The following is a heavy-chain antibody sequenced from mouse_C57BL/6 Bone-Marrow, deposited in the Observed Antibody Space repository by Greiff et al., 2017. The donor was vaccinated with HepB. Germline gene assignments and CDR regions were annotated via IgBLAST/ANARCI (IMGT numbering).Heavy chain of an antibody. D-gene: IGHD1-1*01. CDR3: ARDNYGPFAY. CDR2: ISDGGSYT. Sequence: DVKLQESGGGLVKPGGSLKLSCAASGFTFSSYAMSWVRQTPEKRLEWVATISDGGSYTYYPDNVKGRFTISRDNAKNNLYLQMSHLKSEDTAMYYCARDNYGPFAYWGQGTLVTVSA. J-gene: IGHJ3*01. CDR1: GFTFSSYA. V-gene: IGHV5-4*01.